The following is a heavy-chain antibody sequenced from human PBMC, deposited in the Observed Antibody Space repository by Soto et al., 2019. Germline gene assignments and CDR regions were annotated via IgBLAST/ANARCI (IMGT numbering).Heavy chain of an antibody. J-gene: IGHJ4*02. CDR2: ISAYNGNT. Sequence: QVQLVQSGAEVKKPGASVKVSCKASGYTFTNYAFSWVRQAPGQGLEWMGWISAYNGNTNYPQKLQGRVTMTTDTSTSTAYMALRSLRSAATPVYFCARDLAPAGPFDCWGQGTLVTVSS. V-gene: IGHV1-18*01. CDR3: ARDLAPAGPFDC. CDR1: GYTFTNYA. D-gene: IGHD6-13*01.